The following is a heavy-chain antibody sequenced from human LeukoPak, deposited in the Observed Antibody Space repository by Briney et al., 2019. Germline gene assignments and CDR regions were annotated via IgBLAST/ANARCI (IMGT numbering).Heavy chain of an antibody. D-gene: IGHD6-19*01. CDR1: GGPIGSSSYY. Sequence: SETLSLTCTVSGGPIGSSSYYWGWIRQPPGEGLEWIGSIYYSGNTYYNPSLKSRVTISVDTSKNQFSLKLSSVTAADTAVYYCASGSIAVAGGVAAYYFDYWGQGTLVTVSS. J-gene: IGHJ4*02. CDR3: ASGSIAVAGGVAAYYFDY. CDR2: IYYSGNT. V-gene: IGHV4-39*07.